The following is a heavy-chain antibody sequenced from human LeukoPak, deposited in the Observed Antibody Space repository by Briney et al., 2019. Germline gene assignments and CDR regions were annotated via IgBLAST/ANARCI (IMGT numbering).Heavy chain of an antibody. CDR1: GYSFTSYW. J-gene: IGHJ6*02. CDR2: IYPGDSDT. D-gene: IGHD3-3*01. Sequence: GESLKISCKASGYSFTSYWIGWVRQMPGKGLEWMGIIYPGDSDTRYSPSFQGQVTISADKSISTAYLQWSSLKASDTAMYYCARSTRFLEWLSPNYYYYGMDVWGQGTTVTVSS. CDR3: ARSTRFLEWLSPNYYYYGMDV. V-gene: IGHV5-51*01.